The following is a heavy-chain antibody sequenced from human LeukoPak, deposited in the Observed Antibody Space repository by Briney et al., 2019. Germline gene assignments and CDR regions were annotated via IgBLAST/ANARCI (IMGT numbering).Heavy chain of an antibody. J-gene: IGHJ2*01. CDR3: ARASNYAHGYWYFDL. V-gene: IGHV4-61*01. D-gene: IGHD4-11*01. CDR1: GGSVSSDNYY. Sequence: SETLSLTCTVSGGSVSSDNYYWSWIRQPPGKGLEWIGYIYYSGSTNYNPSLKSRLTISVDTSKNQFSLKLSSVTAADTAVYYCARASNYAHGYWYFDLWGRGTLVTVSS. CDR2: IYYSGST.